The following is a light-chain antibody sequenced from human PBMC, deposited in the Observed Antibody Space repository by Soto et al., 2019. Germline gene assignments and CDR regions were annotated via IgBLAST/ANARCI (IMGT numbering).Light chain of an antibody. Sequence: QSALTQPPSASGTPGQRVTISCSTSSSNLGDNTVNWYQHVPGTAPKLLIYSYDQRPSGVPDRFSGSKSGTSASLAISGLQSEDEADYYCEAWDASLDGYVFGTGTKVTVL. CDR3: EAWDASLDGYV. CDR1: SSNLGDNT. J-gene: IGLJ1*01. CDR2: SYD. V-gene: IGLV1-44*01.